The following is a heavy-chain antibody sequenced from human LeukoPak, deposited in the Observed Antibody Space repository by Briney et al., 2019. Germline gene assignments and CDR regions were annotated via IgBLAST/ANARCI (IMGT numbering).Heavy chain of an antibody. J-gene: IGHJ4*02. CDR3: AREWGLIAVAGGPGY. Sequence: HSGGSLRLSCVASGFTFSKYGMHWVRQAPGKGLEWLAIIWYDGHNKYYADSVKGQFTISRDNSKNTLFLEMTDLRAEDTAVYYCAREWGLIAVAGGPGYWGQGALVTVSS. D-gene: IGHD6-19*01. CDR2: IWYDGHNK. CDR1: GFTFSKYG. V-gene: IGHV3-33*01.